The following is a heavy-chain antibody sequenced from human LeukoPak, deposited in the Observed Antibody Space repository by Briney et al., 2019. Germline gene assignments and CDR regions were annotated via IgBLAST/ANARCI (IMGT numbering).Heavy chain of an antibody. V-gene: IGHV3-23*01. D-gene: IGHD2-2*01. CDR1: GFTFSSYA. J-gene: IGHJ4*02. CDR2: ISGSGGST. Sequence: GGSLRLSFAASGFTFSSYAISWVRQAPGKGVEWVSAISGSGGSTYYADSVKGRFTSPRDNSKNTLYLQMNSLRAEDTAVYYCAKGEVPAAMLSPFDYWGQGTLVTVFS. CDR3: AKGEVPAAMLSPFDY.